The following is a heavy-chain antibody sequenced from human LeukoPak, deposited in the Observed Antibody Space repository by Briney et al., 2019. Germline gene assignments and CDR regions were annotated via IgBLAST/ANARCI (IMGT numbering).Heavy chain of an antibody. V-gene: IGHV4-59*12. CDR3: ARAMDAFDI. J-gene: IGHJ3*02. CDR2: IYYSGST. CDR1: GGSISSYY. Sequence: SETLSLTCTVSGGSISSYYWSWIRQPPGKGLEWIGSIYYSGSTYYNPSLKSRVTISVDTSKNQFSLKLSSVTAADTAVYYCARAMDAFDIWGQGTMVTVSS.